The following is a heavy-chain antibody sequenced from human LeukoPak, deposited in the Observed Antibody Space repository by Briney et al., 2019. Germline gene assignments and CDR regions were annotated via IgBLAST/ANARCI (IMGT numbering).Heavy chain of an antibody. CDR2: IYYSGST. V-gene: IGHV4-31*03. CDR3: ARVVSAEWLRSYYYFDY. CDR1: GGSISSGGYY. Sequence: SETLSLTCTVSGGSISSGGYYWSWIRQHPGKGLEWIGYIYYSGSTYYNPSLKSRVTISVDTSKNQFSLKLSSVTAADTAVYYCARVVSAEWLRSYYYFDYWGQGTLVTVSS. D-gene: IGHD3-3*01. J-gene: IGHJ4*02.